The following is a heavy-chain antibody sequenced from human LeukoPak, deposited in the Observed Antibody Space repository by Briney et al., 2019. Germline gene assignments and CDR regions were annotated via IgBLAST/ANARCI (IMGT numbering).Heavy chain of an antibody. CDR2: MNPNSDNT. CDR1: GYTFTSYD. Sequence: ASVKVSCKASGYTFTSYDINWVRQATGQGLEWMGWMNPNSDNTGYAQKFQGRVTTTRNTSISTAYMELSSLRSEDTAVYYCARNRAGSSGPDAFDIWGQGTMVTVSS. D-gene: IGHD3-22*01. CDR3: ARNRAGSSGPDAFDI. V-gene: IGHV1-8*01. J-gene: IGHJ3*02.